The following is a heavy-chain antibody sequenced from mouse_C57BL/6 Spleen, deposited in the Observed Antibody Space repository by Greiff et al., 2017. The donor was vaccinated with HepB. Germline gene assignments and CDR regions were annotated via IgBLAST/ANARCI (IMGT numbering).Heavy chain of an antibody. CDR3: ARGVYGSAWFAY. V-gene: IGHV1-69*01. CDR2: IDPSDSYT. J-gene: IGHJ3*01. Sequence: VQLQQPGAELVMPGASVKLSCKASGYTFTSYWMHWVKQRPGQGLEWIGEIDPSDSYTNYNQKFKGKSTLTVDKSSSTAYMQLSSLTSEDSAVYYCARGVYGSAWFAYWGQGTLVTVSA. D-gene: IGHD1-1*01. CDR1: GYTFTSYW.